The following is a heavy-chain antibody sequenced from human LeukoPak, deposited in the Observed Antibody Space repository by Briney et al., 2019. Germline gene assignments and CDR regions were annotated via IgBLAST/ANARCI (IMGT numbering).Heavy chain of an antibody. Sequence: VSVKVSCKASGYTFTSYGISWVRQAPGQGLEWMGWVSAYNGNTNYAQKLQGRVTMTTDTSTSTAYMELRSLRSDDTAVYYCARDLGNYDSSGLDYWGQGTLVTVSS. CDR3: ARDLGNYDSSGLDY. CDR1: GYTFTSYG. V-gene: IGHV1-18*01. CDR2: VSAYNGNT. J-gene: IGHJ4*02. D-gene: IGHD3-22*01.